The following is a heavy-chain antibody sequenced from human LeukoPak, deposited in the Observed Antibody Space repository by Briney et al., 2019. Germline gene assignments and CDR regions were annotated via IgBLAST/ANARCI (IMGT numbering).Heavy chain of an antibody. D-gene: IGHD6-13*01. Sequence: SETLSLTCTVSGGSISSYYWSWLRQPPGKGLEWIGYIYYRGSSNYNPSLKSRVTISVDTSKNQFSLKLTPVTAADSAVYYCARLMNIAAADYWGQGTLVTVSS. CDR3: ARLMNIAAADY. J-gene: IGHJ4*02. CDR2: IYYRGSS. V-gene: IGHV4-59*08. CDR1: GGSISSYY.